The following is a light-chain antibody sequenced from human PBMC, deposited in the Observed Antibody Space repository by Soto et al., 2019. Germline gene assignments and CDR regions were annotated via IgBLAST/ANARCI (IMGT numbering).Light chain of an antibody. V-gene: IGKV3-11*01. Sequence: EMVLTQSPATLSLSPGDRAILSSRASQNIGTNLAWYLQRPGQAPRLLIYAASNRASGIPARFSGSGSGTDFSLTIGNLEPEDFAVYYCQQRGTWPPLSFGGGTKVQIK. CDR3: QQRGTWPPLS. J-gene: IGKJ4*01. CDR1: QNIGTN. CDR2: AAS.